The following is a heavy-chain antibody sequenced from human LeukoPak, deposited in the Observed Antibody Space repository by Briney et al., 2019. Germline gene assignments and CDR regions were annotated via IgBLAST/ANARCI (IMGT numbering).Heavy chain of an antibody. V-gene: IGHV3-23*01. J-gene: IGHJ4*02. Sequence: GGSLRLSCAASGSTFTTYAMSWVRQAPGKGLEWVSTSGSGAGTYYADPVKGRFAISRDNSKNTLYLQMNSLRAEDTAVYYCAKEAPTGIAAAGDYWGQGTLVTVSS. D-gene: IGHD6-13*01. CDR2: SGSGAGT. CDR3: AKEAPTGIAAAGDY. CDR1: GSTFTTYA.